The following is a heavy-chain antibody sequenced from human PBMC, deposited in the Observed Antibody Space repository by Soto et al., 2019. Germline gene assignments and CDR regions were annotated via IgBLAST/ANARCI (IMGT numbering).Heavy chain of an antibody. D-gene: IGHD3-22*01. CDR3: ARGSGYYDWDDY. CDR2: INAGNGNT. Sequence: QVQLVQSGAEEKKPGASVKVSCKASGYTFTSYAMHWVRQAPGQRLEWMGWINAGNGNTKYSQKFQGRVTITRDTYASTADMELSSLRSEDTAVYYCARGSGYYDWDDYWGQGTLVTVSS. V-gene: IGHV1-3*05. J-gene: IGHJ4*02. CDR1: GYTFTSYA.